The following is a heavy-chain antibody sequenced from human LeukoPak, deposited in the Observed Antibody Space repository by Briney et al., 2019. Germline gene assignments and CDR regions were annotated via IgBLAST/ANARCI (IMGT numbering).Heavy chain of an antibody. CDR1: GGSISSYY. D-gene: IGHD1-26*01. CDR2: IYYSGGT. CDR3: ARDSGS. V-gene: IGHV4-59*12. Sequence: SETLSLTCTVSGGSISSYYWSWIRQPPGKGLEWIGYIYYSGGTNYNPSLKSRVTISVDTSKNQFSLKLSSATAADTAVYYCARDSGSWGQGTLVTVSS. J-gene: IGHJ4*02.